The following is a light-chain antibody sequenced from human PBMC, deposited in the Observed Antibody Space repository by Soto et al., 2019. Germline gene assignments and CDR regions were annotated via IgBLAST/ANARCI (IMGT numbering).Light chain of an antibody. CDR3: QYYGSSPRT. CDR1: QTVSSRH. Sequence: EIVVTQSPGTLPLSPGERATLSCRASQTVSSRHLARYPQKPGQAPRLLIYGTSNSATGIPDRFSGSGSGPDFSLIISRLEPEDFAVYYCQYYGSSPRTFGQGTKVDIK. CDR2: GTS. J-gene: IGKJ1*01. V-gene: IGKV3-20*01.